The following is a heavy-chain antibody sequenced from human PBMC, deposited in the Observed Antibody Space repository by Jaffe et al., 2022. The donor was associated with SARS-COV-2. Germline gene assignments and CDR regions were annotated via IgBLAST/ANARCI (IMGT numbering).Heavy chain of an antibody. CDR1: GFTFSNAW. D-gene: IGHD6-13*01. J-gene: IGHJ4*02. CDR3: TTDREYLGWNWVSSSWYSPPNFDY. V-gene: IGHV3-15*01. CDR2: IKSKTDGGTT. Sequence: EVQLVESGGGLVKPGGSLRLSCAASGFTFSNAWMSWVRQAPGKGLEWVGRIKSKTDGGTTDYAAPVKGRFTISRDDSKNTLYLQMNSLKTEDTAVYYCTTDREYLGWNWVSSSWYSPPNFDYWGQGTLVTVSS.